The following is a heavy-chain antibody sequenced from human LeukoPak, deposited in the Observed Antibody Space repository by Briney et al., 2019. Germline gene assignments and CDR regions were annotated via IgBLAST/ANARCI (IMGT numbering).Heavy chain of an antibody. CDR1: GFSFNSYS. V-gene: IGHV3-21*01. Sequence: PGGSLRLSCTASGFSFNSYSMSWVRQAPGKGLEWVSSISSTSSYIHYADSVKGRFTISRDNARNSLYLQMNSLRVEDTAVYYCARKGNWNYDYWGQGTLVTVSS. D-gene: IGHD1-1*01. CDR3: ARKGNWNYDY. CDR2: ISSTSSYI. J-gene: IGHJ4*02.